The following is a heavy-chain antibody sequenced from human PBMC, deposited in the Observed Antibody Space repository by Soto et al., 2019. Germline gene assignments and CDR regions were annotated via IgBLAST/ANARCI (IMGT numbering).Heavy chain of an antibody. J-gene: IGHJ5*02. Sequence: ASVKVSCKASGYTFTSYAMHWVRQAPGQRLEWMGWINAGNGNTKYSQKFQGRVTITRDTSASTAYMELSSLRSEDTAVYYCARGMGITMVRGAISRFDPWGQGTLVTVSS. D-gene: IGHD3-10*01. CDR1: GYTFTSYA. V-gene: IGHV1-3*01. CDR2: INAGNGNT. CDR3: ARGMGITMVRGAISRFDP.